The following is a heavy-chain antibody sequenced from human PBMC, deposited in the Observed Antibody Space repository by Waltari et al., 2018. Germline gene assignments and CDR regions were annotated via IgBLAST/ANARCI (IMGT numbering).Heavy chain of an antibody. D-gene: IGHD6-6*01. Sequence: QLQLQESGPGLVKPSETLSLTCTVSGGSISSSSYYWGWIRQPPGTGLEWIGSIYYSGSTYYNPSLKSRVTISVDTSKNQFSLKLSSVTAADTAVYYCARDTSPESIAAREGVAFDIWGQGTMVTVSS. CDR3: ARDTSPESIAAREGVAFDI. J-gene: IGHJ3*02. CDR1: GGSISSSSYY. CDR2: IYYSGST. V-gene: IGHV4-39*07.